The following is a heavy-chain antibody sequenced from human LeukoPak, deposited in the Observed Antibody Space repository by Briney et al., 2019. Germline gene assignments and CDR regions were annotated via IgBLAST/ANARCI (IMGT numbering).Heavy chain of an antibody. CDR3: ARAVYDFWSGYHY. V-gene: IGHV4-39*01. J-gene: IGHJ4*02. CDR1: GGSISSSSSY. CDR2: INCSGST. D-gene: IGHD3-3*01. Sequence: SETLSLTCTVSGGSISSSSSYWGWIRQPPGKGLEWIGSINCSGSTYYNPSLKSRVTISVDTSKNQFSLKLSSVTAADTAVYYCARAVYDFWSGYHYWGQGTLVTVSS.